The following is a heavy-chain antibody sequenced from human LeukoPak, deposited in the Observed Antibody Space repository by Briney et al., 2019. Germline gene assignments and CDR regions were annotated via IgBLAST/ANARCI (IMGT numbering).Heavy chain of an antibody. V-gene: IGHV3-30-3*01. J-gene: IGHJ5*02. CDR3: ASDPGIATPP. Sequence: QPGRSLRLSCAASGFTFSSYAMHWVRQAPGKGLEWVAVISYDGSNKYYADSVKGRFTISRDNSKNTLYLQMNSLRAEDTAVYYCASDPGIATPPWGQGTLVTVSS. D-gene: IGHD6-13*01. CDR2: ISYDGSNK. CDR1: GFTFSSYA.